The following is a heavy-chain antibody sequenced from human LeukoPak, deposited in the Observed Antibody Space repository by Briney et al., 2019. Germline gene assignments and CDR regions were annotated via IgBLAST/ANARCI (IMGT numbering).Heavy chain of an antibody. V-gene: IGHV3-15*01. Sequence: GGSLRLSCAASGFTFSNAWMSWVRQAPGKGLEWVGRIKSKTDGGTTDYAAPVKGRFTISRDDSKNTLYLQMNSLKTEDTAVYYCTTEGYDILTGYNELPNWFDPWGQGTLVTVSS. CDR3: TTEGYDILTGYNELPNWFDP. CDR1: GFTFSNAW. D-gene: IGHD3-9*01. J-gene: IGHJ5*02. CDR2: IKSKTDGGTT.